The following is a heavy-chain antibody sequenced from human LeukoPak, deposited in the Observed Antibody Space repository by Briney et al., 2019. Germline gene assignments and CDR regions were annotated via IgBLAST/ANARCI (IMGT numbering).Heavy chain of an antibody. Sequence: GGSLRLSCAASGFTFSSYAMSWVRQAPGKGLEWVSTISGSGGSTYYADSVKGRFTISRDNSKNTLYLQMNSLRAGDTAVYYCARGATVATRGYNWFDPWGQGTLVTVSS. V-gene: IGHV3-23*01. J-gene: IGHJ5*02. CDR3: ARGATVATRGYNWFDP. CDR1: GFTFSSYA. CDR2: ISGSGGST. D-gene: IGHD4-17*01.